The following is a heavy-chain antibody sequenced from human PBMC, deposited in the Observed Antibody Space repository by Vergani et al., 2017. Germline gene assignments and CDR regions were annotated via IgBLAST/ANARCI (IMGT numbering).Heavy chain of an antibody. CDR3: ARHIYDFWTPGGAFDI. CDR2: IYSGGST. CDR1: GFTVSSNY. J-gene: IGHJ3*02. D-gene: IGHD3-3*01. Sequence: EVQLLESGGGLVQPGGSLRLSCAASGFTVSSNYMSWVRQAPGKGLEWVSVIYSGGSTYYADSVKGRFTISRDNSKNTLYLQMNSLRSEDTAVYYCARHIYDFWTPGGAFDIWGQGTMVTVSS. V-gene: IGHV3-66*02.